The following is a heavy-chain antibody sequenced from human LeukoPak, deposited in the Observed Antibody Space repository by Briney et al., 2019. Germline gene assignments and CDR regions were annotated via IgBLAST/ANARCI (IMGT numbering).Heavy chain of an antibody. CDR3: ARGTTVTDY. Sequence: SETLSLTCTVSGGSISSYYWSWIRQPPGKGLEWIGYIYYSGSTNYNPSLKSRVTISVDTSKNQFSLKLRSVTAADTAVYYLARGTTVTDYWGQGTLVPSPQ. V-gene: IGHV4-59*01. D-gene: IGHD4-11*01. J-gene: IGHJ4*02. CDR2: IYYSGST. CDR1: GGSISSYY.